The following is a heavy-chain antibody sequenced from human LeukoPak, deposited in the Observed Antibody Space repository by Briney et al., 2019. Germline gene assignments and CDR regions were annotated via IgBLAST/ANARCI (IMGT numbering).Heavy chain of an antibody. Sequence: GGSLRLSCAASGFTFSDYYMSWIRQAPGKGLEWVGFIRSKAYGGTTEYAASVKGRFTISRDDSKSIAYLQMNSLKTEDTAVYYCTLNLVPAAIDLHAFDIWGQGTMVTVSS. J-gene: IGHJ3*02. CDR1: GFTFSDYY. CDR2: IRSKAYGGTT. D-gene: IGHD2-2*02. CDR3: TLNLVPAAIDLHAFDI. V-gene: IGHV3-49*03.